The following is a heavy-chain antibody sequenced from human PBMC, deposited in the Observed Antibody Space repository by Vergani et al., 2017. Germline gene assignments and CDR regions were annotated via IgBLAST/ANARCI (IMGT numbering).Heavy chain of an antibody. Sequence: EVQLVESGGGLVKPGGSLRLSCAASGFTFSNAWMSWVRQAPGKGLEWVGRIKSKTDGGTTDYAAPVKGRFTISRDDSKNTLYLQMNSLKTEDTAVYYCTMRGGILTGYVYWGQGTLVTVSS. V-gene: IGHV3-15*01. CDR2: IKSKTDGGTT. CDR3: TMRGGILTGYVY. CDR1: GFTFSNAW. J-gene: IGHJ4*02. D-gene: IGHD3-9*01.